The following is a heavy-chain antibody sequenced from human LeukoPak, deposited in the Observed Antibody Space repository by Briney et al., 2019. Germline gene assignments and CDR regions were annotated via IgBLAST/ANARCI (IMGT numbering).Heavy chain of an antibody. CDR2: IKQDGGQI. J-gene: IGHJ4*02. Sequence: GGSLRLSCAASEFTFSSYWMSWVRQAPGKGLEWVANIKQDGGQIYYLESVKGRFTVSRDNAKNSLYLQMNSLRAEDTTVYYCARLGARQMLEYWGQGTLVTVSS. D-gene: IGHD4-17*01. V-gene: IGHV3-7*01. CDR3: ARLGARQMLEY. CDR1: EFTFSSYW.